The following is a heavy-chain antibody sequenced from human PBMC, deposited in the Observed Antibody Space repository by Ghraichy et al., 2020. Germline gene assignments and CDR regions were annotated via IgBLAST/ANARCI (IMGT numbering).Heavy chain of an antibody. D-gene: IGHD6-13*01. J-gene: IGHJ2*01. CDR3: ARLPLPRRAAVGDWYFDL. Sequence: GGSLRLSCEGSGFSFSDYSMIWVRLTPRKALEWVSYITGSSITIFYTDSVKGRFTISRDNAKNSLYLQMNSLIAEDTAVYYCARLPLPRRAAVGDWYFDLWGRGTLVTVSS. CDR1: GFSFSDYS. CDR2: ITGSSITI. V-gene: IGHV3-48*01.